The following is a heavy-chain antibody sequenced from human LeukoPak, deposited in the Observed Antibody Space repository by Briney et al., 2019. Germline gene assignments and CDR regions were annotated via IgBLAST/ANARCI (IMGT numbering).Heavy chain of an antibody. CDR3: ARRNFDGLLSRLNWFDP. Sequence: SSETLSLTCAVYGGSFSGYYWSWIRQPPGKGLEWIGEINHSGSTNYNPSLKSRVTISVDTSKNQFSLKLSSVTAADTAVYYCARRNFDGLLSRLNWFDPWGQGTLVTVSS. CDR1: GGSFSGYY. CDR2: INHSGST. J-gene: IGHJ5*02. V-gene: IGHV4-34*01. D-gene: IGHD3-9*01.